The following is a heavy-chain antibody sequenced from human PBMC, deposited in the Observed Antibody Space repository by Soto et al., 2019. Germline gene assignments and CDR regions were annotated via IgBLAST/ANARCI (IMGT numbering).Heavy chain of an antibody. V-gene: IGHV1-2*04. CDR1: GYTFTGYY. Sequence: ASVKVSCKASGYTFTGYYMHWVRQAPGQGLEWMGWINPNSGGTNYAQKFQGWVTMTRDTSISTAYMELSRLRSDDTAVYYCARAAYSSSSARAYYYGMDVWGQGTTVTVSS. CDR2: INPNSGGT. D-gene: IGHD6-6*01. CDR3: ARAAYSSSSARAYYYGMDV. J-gene: IGHJ6*02.